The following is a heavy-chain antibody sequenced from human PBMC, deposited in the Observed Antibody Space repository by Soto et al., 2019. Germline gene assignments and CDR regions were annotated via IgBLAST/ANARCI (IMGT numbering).Heavy chain of an antibody. Sequence: QVQLQESGPGLVKPSQTLSLTCTVSGGSISSGGYYWSWIRQHPGKGLEWIGYIYYSGSTYYNPSLKSRATIPVDTSKNQFSLKLSSVTAADTAVYYCARSLSVDTAMVYGYWGQGTLVTVSS. CDR1: GGSISSGGYY. CDR3: ARSLSVDTAMVYGY. D-gene: IGHD5-18*01. V-gene: IGHV4-31*03. CDR2: IYYSGST. J-gene: IGHJ4*02.